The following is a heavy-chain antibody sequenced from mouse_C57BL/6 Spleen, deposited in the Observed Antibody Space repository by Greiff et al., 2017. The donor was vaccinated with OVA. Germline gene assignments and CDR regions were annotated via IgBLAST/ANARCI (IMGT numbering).Heavy chain of an antibody. CDR3: TTRYSNYLDY. Sequence: VQLQQSGAELVRPGASVKLSCTASGFNIKDDYMHWVKQRPEQGLEWIGWIDPENGDTEYASKFQGKATITADTTSNTAYLQLSSLTSEDTAVYYCTTRYSNYLDYWGQGTTLTVSS. V-gene: IGHV14-4*01. CDR1: GFNIKDDY. CDR2: IDPENGDT. J-gene: IGHJ2*01. D-gene: IGHD2-5*01.